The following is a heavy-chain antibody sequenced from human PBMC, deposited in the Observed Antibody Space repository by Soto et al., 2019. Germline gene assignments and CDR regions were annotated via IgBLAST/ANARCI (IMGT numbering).Heavy chain of an antibody. CDR3: IRSCSTTSCFGFDP. Sequence: EVQLVESGGGLVQPGGSLRLSCAASGFTFSDHYMDWVRQAPGKGLEWVGRTRNKANSYTTEYAASVKGRFTISRDDSKNSLYLQMNSLKTEDTAVYYCIRSCSTTSCFGFDPWGQGTLVTVSS. V-gene: IGHV3-72*01. J-gene: IGHJ5*02. CDR1: GFTFSDHY. CDR2: TRNKANSYTT. D-gene: IGHD2-2*01.